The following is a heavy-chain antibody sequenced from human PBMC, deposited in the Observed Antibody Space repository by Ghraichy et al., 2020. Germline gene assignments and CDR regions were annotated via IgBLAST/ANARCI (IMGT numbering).Heavy chain of an antibody. V-gene: IGHV3-23*01. Sequence: LSLTCAVSGLTFSSSAMSWVRQAPGKGLEWVSGISGSGGSTYYADSVKGRFTISRDNSKNPGYLQFNSLRAEDTAVYYCARGGVGPSGMDVWGQGTTVTVSS. J-gene: IGHJ6*02. CDR3: ARGGVGPSGMDV. CDR1: GLTFSSSA. CDR2: ISGSGGST. D-gene: IGHD1-26*01.